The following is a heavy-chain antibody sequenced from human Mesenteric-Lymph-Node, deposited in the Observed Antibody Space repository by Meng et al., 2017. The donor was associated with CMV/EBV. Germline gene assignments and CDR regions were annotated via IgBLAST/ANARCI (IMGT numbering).Heavy chain of an antibody. D-gene: IGHD6-25*01. J-gene: IGHJ4*02. CDR1: GYSISSGYY. CDR3: ARSRAAMEDFDY. CDR2: IYHSGST. Sequence: SETLSLTCTVSGYSISSGYYWGWIRQPPGKGLEWIGSIYHSGSTYYNPSLKSRVTISVDTSKHQFSLNLSSVTAADTAVYYCARSRAAMEDFDYWGQGRLVTVSS. V-gene: IGHV4-38-2*02.